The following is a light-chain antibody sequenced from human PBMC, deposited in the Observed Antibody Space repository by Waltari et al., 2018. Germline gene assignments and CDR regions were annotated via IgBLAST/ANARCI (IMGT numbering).Light chain of an antibody. J-gene: IGLJ3*02. Sequence: QSALTQPRSVSGSPGQSVAISCTGTSSDVGTYKYVSWYQQHPGKAPKLIIYDVNERPSGVPDRFSGSKSGNTASLTISGLQAEDEADYYCCSYAGSYIWVFGGGTK. CDR3: CSYAGSYIWV. V-gene: IGLV2-11*01. CDR1: SSDVGTYKY. CDR2: DVN.